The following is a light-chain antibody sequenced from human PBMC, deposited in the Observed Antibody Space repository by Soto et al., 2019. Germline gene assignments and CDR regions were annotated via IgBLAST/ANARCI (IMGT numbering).Light chain of an antibody. J-gene: IGLJ1*01. V-gene: IGLV2-11*01. CDR2: DVS. CDR1: SGDVGGYNY. CDR3: CSYGGNYTPYV. Sequence: SALTQPRSVSGSLGQSVTISCTGTSGDVGGYNYVSWYQKQSGRAPKLMIYDVSKRPSGVPDRFSGSKSGNTASLTISGLQAEDEADYYCCSYGGNYTPYVFGTGTKVTVL.